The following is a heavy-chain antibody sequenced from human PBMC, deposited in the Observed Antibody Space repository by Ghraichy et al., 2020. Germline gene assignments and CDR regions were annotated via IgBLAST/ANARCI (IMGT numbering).Heavy chain of an antibody. Sequence: SETLSLTCTVSGASINSHWWSWVRQTPGKGLEWIGETHHSGSITNYNPSFTSRVTISVDKSKTQFSLRLSSVTAADTATYFCGRNDDFCLGVWGKGTTGTV. J-gene: IGHJ6*03. CDR1: GASINSHW. D-gene: IGHD1-1*01. CDR2: THHSGSIT. V-gene: IGHV4-4*02. CDR3: GRNDDFCLGV.